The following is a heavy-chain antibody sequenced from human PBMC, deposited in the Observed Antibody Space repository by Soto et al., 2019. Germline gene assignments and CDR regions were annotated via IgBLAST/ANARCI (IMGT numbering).Heavy chain of an antibody. D-gene: IGHD1-26*01. V-gene: IGHV4-34*01. CDR2: INHSGST. CDR3: ARGPVPDSNWFDP. J-gene: IGHJ5*02. CDR1: GGSFSGYY. Sequence: TSETLSLTCAVYGGSFSGYYWSWIRQPPGKGLEWIGEINHSGSTNYNPSLKSRVTISVDTSKNQFSLKLSSVTAADTAVYYCARGPVPDSNWFDPWGQGTLVTVSS.